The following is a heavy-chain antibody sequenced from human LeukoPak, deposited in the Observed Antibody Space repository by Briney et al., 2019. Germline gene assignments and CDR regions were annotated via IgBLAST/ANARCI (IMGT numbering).Heavy chain of an antibody. CDR3: ARDRANRDFFDY. CDR2: INSDGTST. CDR1: GFTFSSYW. Sequence: GGSLRLSCAASGFTFSSYWMHWVRQAPGKGLVWVSRINSDGTSTSYADSVKGRFTISRDNAKNTLYLQMNSLRAEDTAVYYCARDRANRDFFDYWGQGTLVTVSS. V-gene: IGHV3-74*01. J-gene: IGHJ4*02. D-gene: IGHD1/OR15-1a*01.